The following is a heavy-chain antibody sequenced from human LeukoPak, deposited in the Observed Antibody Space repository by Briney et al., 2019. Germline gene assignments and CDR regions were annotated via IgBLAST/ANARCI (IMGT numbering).Heavy chain of an antibody. CDR2: INSDESTT. V-gene: IGHV3-74*01. CDR1: GFTFSRYW. CDR3: KKDRGKTGVFDY. Sequence: GGSLRLSCAASGFTFSRYWMHWVRQAPGEGLVWVSRINSDESTTTYADSVKGRFTISRDNAKNTLYLQMNSLRAEDTAVYYCKKDRGKTGVFDYGAREP. J-gene: IGHJ4*02. D-gene: IGHD1-14*01.